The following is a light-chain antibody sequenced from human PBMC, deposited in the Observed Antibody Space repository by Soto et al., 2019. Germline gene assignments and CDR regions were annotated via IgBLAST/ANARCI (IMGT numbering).Light chain of an antibody. V-gene: IGLV2-8*01. J-gene: IGLJ1*01. CDR3: SSYPSSSNV. CDR1: SSDVGGYNY. Sequence: QSVLTQPPSASGSPGQSVAISCTGTSSDVGGYNYVSWYQQHPGKAPKLMIYEVNKRPSGVPDRFSGSKSGNTASLTVSGHQAEDEAYYSCSSYPSSSNVFGTGNEVTVL. CDR2: EVN.